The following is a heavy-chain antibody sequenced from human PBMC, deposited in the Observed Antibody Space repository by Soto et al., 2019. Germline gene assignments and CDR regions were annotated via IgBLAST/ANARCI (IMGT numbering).Heavy chain of an antibody. CDR1: GYTFSNYG. V-gene: IGHV1-18*01. J-gene: IGHJ3*01. CDR3: ARGTGLNDGSDL. CDR2: VNGDSGNT. Sequence: QVHLVQSGGEVKKPGASVKISCQTSGYTFSNYGITWVRQAPGQGLEWVGWVNGDSGNTNYAQNMEGRVTMTTDASPATADMELRNLRSDDTATYYCARGTGLNDGSDLWGQGTVVSVSS.